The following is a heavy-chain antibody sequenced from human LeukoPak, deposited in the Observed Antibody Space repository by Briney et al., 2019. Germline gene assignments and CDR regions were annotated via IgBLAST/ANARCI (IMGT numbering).Heavy chain of an antibody. J-gene: IGHJ5*02. CDR3: ARMMVDIVVVPAAMRWFDP. V-gene: IGHV1-2*02. Sequence: GASVKVSCKASGYTFTGYYMHWVRQAPGQGLEWMGWINPNSGGSDYAQKFQGRVTMTRDTSIGTAYMELSRLRSDDTAVYYCARMMVDIVVVPAAMRWFDPWGQGTLVTV. D-gene: IGHD2-2*01. CDR1: GYTFTGYY. CDR2: INPNSGGS.